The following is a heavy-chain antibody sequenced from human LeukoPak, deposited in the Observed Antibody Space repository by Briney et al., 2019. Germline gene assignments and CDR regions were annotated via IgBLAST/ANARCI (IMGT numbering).Heavy chain of an antibody. J-gene: IGHJ4*02. CDR3: ARHLDWKGITFDS. V-gene: IGHV4-59*08. CDR2: IYSSGST. D-gene: IGHD3/OR15-3a*01. Sequence: SETLSLTCTVSNASMTDYFWSWIRQPPGKGLEWMGYIYSSGSTKYSPSLNSRVSMSVDTSKSHFSLRLRSVTAADTAVYYCARHLDWKGITFDSWGQGLLVTVSS. CDR1: NASMTDYF.